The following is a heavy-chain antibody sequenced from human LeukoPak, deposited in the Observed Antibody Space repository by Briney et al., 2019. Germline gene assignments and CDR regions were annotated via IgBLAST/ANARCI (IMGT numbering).Heavy chain of an antibody. CDR3: TIFDY. J-gene: IGHJ4*02. CDR1: GFTFSSYW. Sequence: GGSLRLSCAASGFTFSSYWMSWVRQVPGKGRGWVANIKQDGSEKNYVDSVKGRFTISRDNAKKSLYPQMNSLRVEDTAVYYCTIFDYWGQGTLVTVSS. V-gene: IGHV3-7*03. CDR2: IKQDGSEK.